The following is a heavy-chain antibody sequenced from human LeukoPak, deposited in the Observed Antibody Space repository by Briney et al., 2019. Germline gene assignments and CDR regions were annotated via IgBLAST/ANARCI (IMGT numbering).Heavy chain of an antibody. Sequence: PTXXLTXXXTXSGFXXXTXGXXVXXXXXXXGXALEWVALIYWNDDKRYSPSLKSRLTITKDTSKNQVVLTMTNMDPVDTATYYCAHTGITYDFWSGYCAYYFDYWGQGTLVTVSS. CDR2: IYWNDDK. CDR3: AHTGITYDFWSGYCAYYFDY. V-gene: IGHV2-5*01. J-gene: IGHJ4*02. CDR1: GFXXXTXGXX. D-gene: IGHD3-3*01.